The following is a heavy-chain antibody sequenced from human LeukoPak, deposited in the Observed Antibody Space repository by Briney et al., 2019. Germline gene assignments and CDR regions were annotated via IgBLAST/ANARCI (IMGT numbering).Heavy chain of an antibody. CDR1: GFTFSSYS. CDR2: ISSSSYI. CDR3: ARDPYDTGLIVATSY. V-gene: IGHV3-21*01. D-gene: IGHD5-12*01. J-gene: IGHJ4*02. Sequence: AGGSLRLSCAASGFTFSSYSMNWVRQAPGKGLEWVSSISSSSYIYYADSVKGRFTISRDNAKNSLYLQMNSLRAEDTAVYYCARDPYDTGLIVATSYWGQGTLVTVSA.